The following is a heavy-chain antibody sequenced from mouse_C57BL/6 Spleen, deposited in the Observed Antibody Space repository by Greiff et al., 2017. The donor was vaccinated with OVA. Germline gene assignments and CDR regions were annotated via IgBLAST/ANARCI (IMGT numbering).Heavy chain of an antibody. Sequence: EVKLMESGPGLVKPSQSLSLTCSVTGYSITSGYYWNWIRQFPGNKLEWMGYISYDGSNNYNPSLKNRISITRDTSKNQFFLKLNSVTTEDTATYYCARDPYYDGAMDYWGQGTSVTVSS. CDR1: GYSITSGYY. J-gene: IGHJ4*01. CDR2: ISYDGSN. CDR3: ARDPYYDGAMDY. D-gene: IGHD1-1*01. V-gene: IGHV3-6*01.